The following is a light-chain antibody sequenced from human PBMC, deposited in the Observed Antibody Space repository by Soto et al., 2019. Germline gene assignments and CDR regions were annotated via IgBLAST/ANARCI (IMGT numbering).Light chain of an antibody. J-gene: IGLJ2*01. CDR2: EVS. CDR1: SSDVGGYNY. CDR3: SSYAGSTL. Sequence: QSVLTLPPSASGSPGQSVTIPCTGTSSDVGGYNYVSWYQQHPGKAPKLMIYEVSKRPSGVPDRFSGSKSGNTASLTVSGLQAEDEADYYCSSYAGSTLFGGGTKLTVL. V-gene: IGLV2-8*01.